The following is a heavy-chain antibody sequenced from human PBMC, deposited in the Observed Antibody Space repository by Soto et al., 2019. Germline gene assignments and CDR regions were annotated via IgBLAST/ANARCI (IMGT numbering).Heavy chain of an antibody. D-gene: IGHD5-12*01. J-gene: IGHJ3*02. Sequence: ASVKVSCKASGYTFTSYGISWVRQAPGQGLEWMGWISAYNGNTNYAQKLQGRVTMTTDTSTSTAYMELRSLRSDDTAVYYCAIASTSRGYSGYGDAFDIWGQGTMVTVS. CDR3: AIASTSRGYSGYGDAFDI. CDR2: ISAYNGNT. V-gene: IGHV1-18*01. CDR1: GYTFTSYG.